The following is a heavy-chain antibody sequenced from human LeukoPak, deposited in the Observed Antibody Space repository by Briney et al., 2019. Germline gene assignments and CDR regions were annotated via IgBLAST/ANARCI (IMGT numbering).Heavy chain of an antibody. CDR2: ITNSGGST. Sequence: GGSLRLSCAVSGFTFSSYAMNWVRQAPGKGLEWVSVITNSGGSTYYADSVKGRFTIFRDNSKNTLYLQMNSLRAEDTAVYYCARRGGFNVGADYWGQGTLVIVSS. J-gene: IGHJ4*02. V-gene: IGHV3-23*01. D-gene: IGHD3-16*01. CDR3: ARRGGFNVGADY. CDR1: GFTFSSYA.